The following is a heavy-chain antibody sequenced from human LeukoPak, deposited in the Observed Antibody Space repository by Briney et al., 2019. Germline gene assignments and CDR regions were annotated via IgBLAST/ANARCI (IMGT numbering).Heavy chain of an antibody. V-gene: IGHV3-66*02. CDR1: GFTVSTNY. Sequence: GGSLRLSCAASGFTVSTNYMSWVRQAPGKGLEWVSIIYRGRTTYYAGSVKCRFTISIDNSKNTLYLQMNSLRAEDTAVYYCARDGVGGSLYYLDYWGQGTLVTVSS. CDR3: ARDGVGGSLYYLDY. CDR2: IYRGRTT. J-gene: IGHJ4*02. D-gene: IGHD1-26*01.